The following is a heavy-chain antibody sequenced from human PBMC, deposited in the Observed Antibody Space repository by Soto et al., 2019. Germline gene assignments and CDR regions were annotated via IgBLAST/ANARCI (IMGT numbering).Heavy chain of an antibody. CDR1: GFSFSTYS. J-gene: IGHJ6*02. V-gene: IGHV3-21*01. Sequence: SLRLSCEASGFSFSTYSMHWVRQAPGKGLEWVSSIGRRSDIYYADSVKGRFTISRDNAKNSVSLQMNSLRDGDTAVYYCAREETAWPLAYGLDVWGQGTTVTVSS. CDR3: AREETAWPLAYGLDV. D-gene: IGHD2-21*02. CDR2: IGRRSDI.